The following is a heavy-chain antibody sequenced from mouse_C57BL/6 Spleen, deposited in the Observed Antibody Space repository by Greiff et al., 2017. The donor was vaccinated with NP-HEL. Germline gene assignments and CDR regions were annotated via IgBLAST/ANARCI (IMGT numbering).Heavy chain of an antibody. CDR1: GYTFTSYG. V-gene: IGHV1-81*01. J-gene: IGHJ4*01. CDR2: IYPRSGNT. D-gene: IGHD2-4*01. CDR3: ARRGYYDYTLYAMDY. Sequence: QVQLQQSGAELARPGASVKLSCKASGYTFTSYGISWVKQRTGQGLEWIGEIYPRSGNTYYNEKFKGKATLTADKSSSTAYMELRSLTSEDSAVYFCARRGYYDYTLYAMDYWGQGTSVTVSS.